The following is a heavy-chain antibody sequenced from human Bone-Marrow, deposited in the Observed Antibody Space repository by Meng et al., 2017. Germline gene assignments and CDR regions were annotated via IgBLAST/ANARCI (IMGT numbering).Heavy chain of an antibody. V-gene: IGHV4-39*07. CDR3: ARVRIDSSGWYSIQH. J-gene: IGHJ1*01. Sequence: QRQLLESGPGLVKPSEPLSLTCTVSGGSISSSSYYWGWIRQPPGKGLEWIGSIYYSGSTYYNPSLKSRVTISVDTSKNQFSLKLSSVTAADTAVYYCARVRIDSSGWYSIQHWGQGTLVTVSS. D-gene: IGHD6-19*01. CDR1: GGSISSSSYY. CDR2: IYYSGST.